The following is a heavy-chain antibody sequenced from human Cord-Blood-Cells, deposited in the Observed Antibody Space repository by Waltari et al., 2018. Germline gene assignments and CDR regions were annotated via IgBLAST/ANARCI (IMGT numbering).Heavy chain of an antibody. Sequence: QVQLQESGPGLVKPSETLSLPCAVSGYSISSGYYWGWIRQPPGKGLEWIGSIYHSGRAYYNPSLKRRVTISVDTSKNQFSLKLSAVTAADPAVYYCARAPGIAAADLDYWGQGTLVTVSS. CDR2: IYHSGRA. CDR3: ARAPGIAAADLDY. CDR1: GYSISSGYY. V-gene: IGHV4-38-2*01. J-gene: IGHJ4*02. D-gene: IGHD6-13*01.